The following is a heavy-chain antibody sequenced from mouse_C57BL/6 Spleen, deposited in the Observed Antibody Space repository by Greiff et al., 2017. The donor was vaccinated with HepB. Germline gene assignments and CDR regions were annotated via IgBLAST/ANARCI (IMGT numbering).Heavy chain of an antibody. CDR1: GYTFTSYN. V-gene: IGHV1-12*01. J-gene: IGHJ4*01. Sequence: QVQLKESGAELVRPGASVKMSCKASGYTFTSYNMHWVKQTPRQGLEWIGAIYPGNGDTSYNQKFKGKATLTVDKSSSTAYMQLSSLTSEDSAVYFCARSRDALYAMDYWGQGTSVTVSS. CDR3: ARSRDALYAMDY. CDR2: IYPGNGDT.